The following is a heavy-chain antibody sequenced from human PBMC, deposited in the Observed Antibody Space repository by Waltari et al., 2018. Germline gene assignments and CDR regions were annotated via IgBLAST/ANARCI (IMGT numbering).Heavy chain of an antibody. Sequence: QVQLVQSGAEVKKPGASVKVSCKASGYTFTSYDINWLRRATVQGRECRVSRNPKLGNTGYAQKSQGRVTMNSDTSTSKGYMELCSLRAEDTAVYYCASPRDVDPREFGYWGQGTLVTVS. CDR3: ASPRDVDPREFGY. CDR2: RNPKLGNT. J-gene: IGHJ4*02. CDR1: GYTFTSYD. V-gene: IGHV1-8*02.